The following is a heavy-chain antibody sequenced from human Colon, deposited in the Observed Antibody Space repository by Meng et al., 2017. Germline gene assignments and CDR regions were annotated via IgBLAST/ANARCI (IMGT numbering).Heavy chain of an antibody. CDR3: ARAGLLWFGELLWWGGYYYGMDV. J-gene: IGHJ6*02. D-gene: IGHD3-10*01. Sequence: GGSLRLSCAASGFTFSSYWMSWVRQAPGKGLEWVANIKQDGSEKYYVDSVKGRFTISRDNAKNSLYLQMNSLRAEDTAVYCCARAGLLWFGELLWWGGYYYGMDVWGQGTTVTVSS. CDR1: GFTFSSYW. CDR2: IKQDGSEK. V-gene: IGHV3-7*01.